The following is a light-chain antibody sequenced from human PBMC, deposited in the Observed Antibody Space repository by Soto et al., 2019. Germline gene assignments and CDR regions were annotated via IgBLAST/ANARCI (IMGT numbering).Light chain of an antibody. J-gene: IGKJ4*01. CDR3: QQYNKWPPLT. CDR2: GAS. Sequence: EIVMTQSPATLSVSPGERVTVSCRASQHVGSSLAWYQQRPGQAPRLLIYGASTRATGIPARFSGSGSGTEFTLTISSLQSEDSAVYYCQQYNKWPPLTFGGGTKVEVK. CDR1: QHVGSS. V-gene: IGKV3-15*01.